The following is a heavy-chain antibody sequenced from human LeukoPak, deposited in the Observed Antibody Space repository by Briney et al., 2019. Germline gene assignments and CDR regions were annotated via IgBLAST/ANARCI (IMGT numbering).Heavy chain of an antibody. J-gene: IGHJ3*02. V-gene: IGHV3-74*01. CDR1: GFTFSNYW. CDR2: VNTDGRST. D-gene: IGHD3-22*01. CDR3: ARVKSYYDRSGSEDAFDI. Sequence: GGSLRLSCAASGFTFSNYWMHWVRQAPGKGPVWVSRVNTDGRSTNYAASVKGRCTISRDNAKNTLYPQMNSLSAEDTAVYYCARVKSYYDRSGSEDAFDIWGQGTMVTVSS.